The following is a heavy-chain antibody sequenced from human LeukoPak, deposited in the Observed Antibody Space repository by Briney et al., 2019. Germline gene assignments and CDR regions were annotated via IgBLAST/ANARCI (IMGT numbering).Heavy chain of an antibody. V-gene: IGHV3-30*02. J-gene: IGHJ4*02. CDR2: IRYDESNK. CDR3: AISRGRWEILDY. Sequence: QPGGSLRLSCAASGLTFSSNGMHWVRQAPGKGLEWVAFIRYDESNKYYADFVKGRFTISRDNSKNTVYLQMNSLRAEDTAVYYCAISRGRWEILDYWGQGTLVTVSS. CDR1: GLTFSSNG. D-gene: IGHD3-10*01.